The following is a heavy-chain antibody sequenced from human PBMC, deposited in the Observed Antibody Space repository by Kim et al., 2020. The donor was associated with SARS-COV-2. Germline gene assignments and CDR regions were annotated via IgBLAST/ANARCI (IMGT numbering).Heavy chain of an antibody. J-gene: IGHJ6*02. CDR3: AREGTTTPSAAVTVYYGMDV. V-gene: IGHV4-39*07. D-gene: IGHD4-17*01. Sequence: SETLSLTCTVSGGSISSSSYYWGWIRQPPGKGLEWIGSIYYSGSTYYNPSLKSRVTISVDTSKNQFSLKLSSVTAADTAVYYCAREGTTTPSAAVTVYYGMDVWGQGTTVTVSS. CDR2: IYYSGST. CDR1: GGSISSSSYY.